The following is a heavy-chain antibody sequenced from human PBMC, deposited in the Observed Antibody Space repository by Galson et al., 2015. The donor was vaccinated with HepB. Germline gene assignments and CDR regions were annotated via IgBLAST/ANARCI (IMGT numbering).Heavy chain of an antibody. J-gene: IGHJ5*02. V-gene: IGHV1-69*13. Sequence: SVKVSCKASGGTFSSYAISWVRQAPGQGLEWMGGIIPIFGTANYAQKFQGRVTITADESTSTAYMELSSLRSEDTAVYYCARGYSSSRWGTANWFDPWGQGTLVTVSS. D-gene: IGHD6-13*01. CDR1: GGTFSSYA. CDR3: ARGYSSSRWGTANWFDP. CDR2: IIPIFGTA.